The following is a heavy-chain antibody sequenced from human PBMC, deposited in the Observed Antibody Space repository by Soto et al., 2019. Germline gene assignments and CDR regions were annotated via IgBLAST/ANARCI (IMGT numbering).Heavy chain of an antibody. D-gene: IGHD4-17*01. V-gene: IGHV3-30*18. CDR1: GFTFSSYG. CDR3: AKDTVAPDTFDAFDI. J-gene: IGHJ3*02. Sequence: QVQLVESGGGVVQPGRSLRLSCAASGFTFSSYGMHWVRQAPGKGLEWVAVISSDGSNKYYADSVKGRFTISRDNSKNTLYLQMNSLRAEDTAVYYCAKDTVAPDTFDAFDIWGQGTMVTVSS. CDR2: ISSDGSNK.